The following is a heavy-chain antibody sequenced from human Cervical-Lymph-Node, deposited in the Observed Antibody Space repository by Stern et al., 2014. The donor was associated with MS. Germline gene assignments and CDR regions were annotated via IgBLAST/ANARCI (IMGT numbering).Heavy chain of an antibody. J-gene: IGHJ5*02. V-gene: IGHV1-69*09. D-gene: IGHD2-15*01. CDR2: IIPILGLP. CDR3: ARGVVTNRAAATLHNLFDP. CDR1: GGTFTSSYA. Sequence: QVQLVQSGAEVKKPGSSVNVSCKASGGTFTSSYAITWMRQAPGQGLEWMGRIIPILGLPNYVQKFQGRVTITADTSTSTAYMELSSLRSEDTAVYYCARGVVTNRAAATLHNLFDPWGQGTLVTVSS.